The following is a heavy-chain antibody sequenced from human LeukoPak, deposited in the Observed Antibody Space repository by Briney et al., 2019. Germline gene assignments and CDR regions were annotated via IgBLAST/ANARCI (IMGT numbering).Heavy chain of an antibody. J-gene: IGHJ6*02. CDR2: IGGGDGSI. D-gene: IGHD6-19*01. CDR3: AKGMGLAHYYFYGMDV. Sequence: PGGSLRLSCAASGFTFSNFVVNWVRQAPGKGLEWVSVIGGGDGSIYYADSVKGRFTISRDNSKNTLYLKMTSLRAEDAAIYYCAKGMGLAHYYFYGMDVWGQGTTVTVSS. V-gene: IGHV3-23*01. CDR1: GFTFSNFV.